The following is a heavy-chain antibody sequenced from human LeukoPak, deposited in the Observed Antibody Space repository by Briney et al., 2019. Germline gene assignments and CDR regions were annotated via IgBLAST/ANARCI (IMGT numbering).Heavy chain of an antibody. CDR3: ARGLPLWFGEPHAFDI. CDR1: GGSINAYY. D-gene: IGHD3-10*01. J-gene: IGHJ3*02. CDR2: ISYSGST. Sequence: SETLSLTCTVSGGSINAYYWSWLRQPPGKGLEWIGYISYSGSTNYNPSLRTLQSRVTFSVDTSKNQFSPKLSSVTAADTAVYYCARGLPLWFGEPHAFDIWGQGTMVTVSS. V-gene: IGHV4-59*01.